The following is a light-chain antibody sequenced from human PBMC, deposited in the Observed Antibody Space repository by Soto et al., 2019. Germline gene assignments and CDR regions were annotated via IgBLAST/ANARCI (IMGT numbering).Light chain of an antibody. CDR1: SSDIGGYNY. V-gene: IGLV2-14*01. CDR3: SSYTSTSTLYV. J-gene: IGLJ1*01. CDR2: EVS. Sequence: HSALTQPASVSGSPGQSITISCTGASSDIGGYNYVSWYQQHPGKAPKLMIYEVSNRPSGVSNRFSGSKSDNTASLTISGLQAEDEADYYCSSYTSTSTLYVFGTGTKLTVL.